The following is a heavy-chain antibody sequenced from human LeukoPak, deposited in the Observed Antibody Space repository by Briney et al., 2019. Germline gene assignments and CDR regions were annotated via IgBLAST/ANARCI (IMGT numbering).Heavy chain of an antibody. D-gene: IGHD3-22*01. J-gene: IGHJ5*02. Sequence: SETLSLTCTVSGGSISSSGYYWSWIRQPPGEGLEWIGEINHSGSTNYNPSLKSRVTISVDTSKNQFSLKLSSVTAADTAVYYCARDYYDSSGYTRYNWFDPWGQGTLVTVSS. V-gene: IGHV4-39*07. CDR2: INHSGST. CDR3: ARDYYDSSGYTRYNWFDP. CDR1: GGSISSSGYY.